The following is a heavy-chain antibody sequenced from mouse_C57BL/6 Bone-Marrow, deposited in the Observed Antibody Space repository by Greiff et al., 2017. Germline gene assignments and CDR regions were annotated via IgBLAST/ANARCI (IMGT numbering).Heavy chain of an antibody. CDR2: IDPENGDT. J-gene: IGHJ3*01. D-gene: IGHD2-3*01. Sequence: VQLQLSGAELVRPGASVKLSCTASGFNIKDDYMHWVKQRPEQGLEWIGWIDPENGDTEYASKFQGKATITADTSSNTAYLQLSSLTSEDTAVYYCTTYGYYPWFAYWGQGTLVTVSA. CDR1: GFNIKDDY. V-gene: IGHV14-4*01. CDR3: TTYGYYPWFAY.